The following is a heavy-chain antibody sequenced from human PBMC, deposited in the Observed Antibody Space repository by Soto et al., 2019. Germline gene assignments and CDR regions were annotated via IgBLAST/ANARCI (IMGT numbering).Heavy chain of an antibody. CDR1: GGSINSYY. J-gene: IGHJ6*02. Sequence: SETLSLTCTVSGGSINSYYWSWIRQPPGKGLEWIGYIYSTGSTNYNPSLKSRVTMSVDTSKNHFSLKLSSVTAADTAVYYCARDKEEAGKNYYYGMDVWGQGTTVTVSS. CDR3: ARDKEEAGKNYYYGMDV. V-gene: IGHV4-59*01. CDR2: IYSTGST.